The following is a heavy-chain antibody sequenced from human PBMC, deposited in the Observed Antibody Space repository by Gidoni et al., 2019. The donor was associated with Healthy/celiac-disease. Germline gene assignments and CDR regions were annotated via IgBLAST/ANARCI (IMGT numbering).Heavy chain of an antibody. Sequence: QVQLQQWGAGLLKPSETLSLTCAVYGGSFSGYYWSWIRQPPGKGLEWIGEINHSGSTNYNPSLKSRVTISVDTSKNQFSLKLSSVTAADTAVYYCARGVISSWFDFWSGYYDLDWFDPWGQGTLVTVSS. V-gene: IGHV4-34*01. CDR3: ARGVISSWFDFWSGYYDLDWFDP. CDR2: INHSGST. J-gene: IGHJ5*02. D-gene: IGHD3-3*01. CDR1: GGSFSGYY.